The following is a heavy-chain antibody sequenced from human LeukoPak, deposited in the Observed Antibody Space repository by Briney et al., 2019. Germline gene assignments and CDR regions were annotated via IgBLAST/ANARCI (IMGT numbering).Heavy chain of an antibody. CDR2: ISRSTIDT. D-gene: IGHD2-2*01. CDR1: GFTFSSSW. V-gene: IGHV3-21*01. Sequence: GGSLRLSCAASGFTFSSSWMHWVRQAPGKGLVWVSSISRSTIDTYYGDSVKGRFTISRDNAKNSLNLQMNSLRAEDTAVYYCARVPYCSSSSCYPLTSWYYGMDVWGPGTTVIVSS. CDR3: ARVPYCSSSSCYPLTSWYYGMDV. J-gene: IGHJ6*02.